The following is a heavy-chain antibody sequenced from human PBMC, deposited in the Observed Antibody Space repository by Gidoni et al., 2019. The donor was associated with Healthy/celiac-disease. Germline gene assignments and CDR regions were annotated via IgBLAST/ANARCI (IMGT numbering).Heavy chain of an antibody. Sequence: EVQLVESGGGLVKPGGSLRLSCAASGFTFSNAWMSWVRQAPGKGLEWVGRIKSKTDGGTTDYAAPVKGRFTISRDDSKNTLYLQMNSLKTEDTAVYYCTTDHEGERWLQLDYWGQGTLVTVSS. CDR3: TTDHEGERWLQLDY. J-gene: IGHJ4*02. V-gene: IGHV3-15*01. CDR2: IKSKTDGGTT. CDR1: GFTFSNAW. D-gene: IGHD5-12*01.